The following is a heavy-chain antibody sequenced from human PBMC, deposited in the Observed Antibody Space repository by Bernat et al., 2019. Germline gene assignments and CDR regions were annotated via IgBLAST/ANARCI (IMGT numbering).Heavy chain of an antibody. D-gene: IGHD2-2*01. CDR2: IYYSGST. V-gene: IGHV4-59*01. CDR3: ARNLGYCSSTSCYAGYYYYYYGMDV. CDR1: GCSISSYY. Sequence: QVQLQESGPGLVKPSETLSLTCTVSGCSISSYYWSWIRQPPGKGLEWIGYIYYSGSTNYNPSLKSRVTISVDTSKNQFSLKLSSVTAADTAVYYCARNLGYCSSTSCYAGYYYYYYGMDVGGQGTTVTVSS. J-gene: IGHJ6*02.